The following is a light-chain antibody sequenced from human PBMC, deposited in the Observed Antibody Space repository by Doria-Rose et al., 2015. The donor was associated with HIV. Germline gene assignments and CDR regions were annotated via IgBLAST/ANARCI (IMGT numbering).Light chain of an antibody. CDR1: SSNIGAGFD. V-gene: IGLV1-40*01. J-gene: IGLJ1*01. CDR2: GNT. Sequence: QAVVTQEPSVSGAPGQRVAISCTGSSSNIGAGFDVNWYQQFPGTAPKLPIHGNTNRPSGVPDRFSGSKSGTSASLAISGLRAEDEADYYCQSYDSRLSVYVFGTGTKVTVL. CDR3: QSYDSRLSVYV.